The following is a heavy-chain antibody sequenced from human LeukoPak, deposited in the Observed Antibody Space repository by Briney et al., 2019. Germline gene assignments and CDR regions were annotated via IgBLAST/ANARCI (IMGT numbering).Heavy chain of an antibody. CDR1: RYTFTDSY. Sequence: ASVRVSCKASRYTFTDSYIYWVRQAPGQGLEWMGWINPNSGGTTYAQRFQGRVTMTRDTSISAAYMELHSLTSDDTAVYYCARDDYWGQGTLVTVSS. J-gene: IGHJ4*02. CDR2: INPNSGGT. V-gene: IGHV1-2*02. CDR3: ARDDY.